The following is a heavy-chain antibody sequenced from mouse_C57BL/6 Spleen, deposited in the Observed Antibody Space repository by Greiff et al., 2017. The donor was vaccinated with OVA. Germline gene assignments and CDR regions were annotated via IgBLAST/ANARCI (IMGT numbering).Heavy chain of an antibody. CDR2: IYPGSGST. Sequence: QVQLQQPGAELVKPGASVKMSCKASGYTFTSYWITWVKQRPGQGLEWIGDIYPGSGSTNYNEKFKSKATLTVDTSSSPAYMQLSSLTSEDSAVYYCARGRGYTYYFDYWGQGTTLTVSS. D-gene: IGHD2-2*01. V-gene: IGHV1-55*01. CDR1: GYTFTSYW. J-gene: IGHJ2*01. CDR3: ARGRGYTYYFDY.